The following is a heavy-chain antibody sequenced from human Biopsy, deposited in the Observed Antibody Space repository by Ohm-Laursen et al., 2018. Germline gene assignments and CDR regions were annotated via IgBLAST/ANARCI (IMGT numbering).Heavy chain of an antibody. V-gene: IGHV4-61*01. D-gene: IGHD6-13*01. CDR1: GGSDSARFEC. CDR3: TRDVNRDCSGSSWYTGYDGLDV. Sequence: SETLSLTCSASGGSDSARFECWSWIRLIPGEGLGWSGNVYYGGITNDNPSLKSRVTVSIDTSKNQFSLKLTSVTAADTAVYFRTRDVNRDCSGSSWYTGYDGLDVWGQGTTVTVSS. CDR2: VYYGGIT. J-gene: IGHJ6*02.